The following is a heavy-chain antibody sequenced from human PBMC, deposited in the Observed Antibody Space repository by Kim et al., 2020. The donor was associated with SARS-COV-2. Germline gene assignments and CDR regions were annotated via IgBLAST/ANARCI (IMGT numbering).Heavy chain of an antibody. V-gene: IGHV4-59*01. CDR2: ISYSGST. CDR1: GGSISSYY. J-gene: IGHJ3*02. D-gene: IGHD2-15*01. CDR3: ARDVMVAGTYAFDI. Sequence: SETLSLTCTVSGGSISSYYWSWIRQPPGKGLEWIGYISYSGSTNYNPSLKSRVTISVDTSKNQFSLKLSSVTAADTAVYYCARDVMVAGTYAFDIWGQGTMVTVSS.